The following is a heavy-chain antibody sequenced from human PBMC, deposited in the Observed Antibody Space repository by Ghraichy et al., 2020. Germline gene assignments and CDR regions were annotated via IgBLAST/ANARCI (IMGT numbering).Heavy chain of an antibody. CDR3: ARDDAIRFAGMDV. V-gene: IGHV3-33*01. D-gene: IGHD3-10*01. CDR2: IWYDGSNK. CDR1: GFTFSSYG. Sequence: GGSLRLSCAASGFTFSSYGMHWVRQAPGKGLEWVAVIWYDGSNKYYADSVKGRFTMSRDNSKNTLYLQMNSLRAEDTAVYYCARDDAIRFAGMDVWGQGTTVTVSS. J-gene: IGHJ6*02.